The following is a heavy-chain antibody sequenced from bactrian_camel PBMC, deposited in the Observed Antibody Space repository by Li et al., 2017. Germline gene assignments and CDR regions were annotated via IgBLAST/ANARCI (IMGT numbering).Heavy chain of an antibody. CDR2: IDRLTTRT. CDR3: AADHLPLWSDIQALGANKYKH. V-gene: IGHV3S40*01. CDR1: GDRGSSRH. Sequence: DVQLVESGGDSVQAGGSLRLSCQVSGDRGSSRHIGWFRQAPGKEREGVAAIDRLTTRTVYRDSVKGRFTVSQENDKNAVDLQMNGLKSEESAMYYCAADHLPLWSDIQALGANKYKHWGRGTQVTVS. D-gene: IGHD3*01. J-gene: IGHJ4*01.